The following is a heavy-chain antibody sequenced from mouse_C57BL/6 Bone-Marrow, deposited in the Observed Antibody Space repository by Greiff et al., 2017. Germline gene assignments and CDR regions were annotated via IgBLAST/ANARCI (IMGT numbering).Heavy chain of an antibody. J-gene: IGHJ4*01. CDR3: AKRGSSYDYAMDY. CDR1: GFSLTSYG. CDR2: IWRGGST. Sequence: QVQLKQSGPGLVQPSQSLSITCTVSGFSLTSYGVHWVRQSPGKGLEWLGVIWRGGSTDYNAAFMSRLSITKDNSKSPVFFKMNSLQADDTAIYYGAKRGSSYDYAMDYWGQGTSVTVSS. V-gene: IGHV2-5*01. D-gene: IGHD1-1*01.